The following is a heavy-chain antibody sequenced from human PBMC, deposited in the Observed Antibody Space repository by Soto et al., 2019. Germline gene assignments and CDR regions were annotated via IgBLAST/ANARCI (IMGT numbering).Heavy chain of an antibody. V-gene: IGHV3-23*01. D-gene: IGHD3-22*01. CDR1: GFTFTRYA. CDR2: ISAGDGNT. CDR3: AKEGRRDYYDSSGYYAACHNWFDP. Sequence: GWSLRLSCAASGFTFTRYAMSWVRQAPGKGLEWVSTISAGDGNTKYADSVKVRFTISRDNSKNTLYLQMNSLRAEDAAVYYCAKEGRRDYYDSSGYYAACHNWFDPWGQGTLVTVSS. J-gene: IGHJ5*02.